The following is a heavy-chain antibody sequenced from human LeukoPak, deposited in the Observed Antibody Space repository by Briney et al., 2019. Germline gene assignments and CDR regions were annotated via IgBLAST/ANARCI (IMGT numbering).Heavy chain of an antibody. D-gene: IGHD3-10*01. CDR2: IRYDGSNK. Sequence: LPGGSLRLSCAASGFTFSSYTMNWVRQAPGKGLEWVAFIRYDGSNKYYADSVKGRFTISRDNSKNTLYLQMNSLRAEDTAVYYCAKDGDGELYYFDYWGQGTLVTVSS. V-gene: IGHV3-30*02. CDR1: GFTFSSYT. J-gene: IGHJ4*02. CDR3: AKDGDGELYYFDY.